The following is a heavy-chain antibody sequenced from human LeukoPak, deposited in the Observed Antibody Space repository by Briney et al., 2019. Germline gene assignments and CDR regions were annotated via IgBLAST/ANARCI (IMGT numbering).Heavy chain of an antibody. CDR2: IYHSGST. J-gene: IGHJ5*02. D-gene: IGHD2-15*01. CDR3: ARGPYCSGGSCYSAWFDP. V-gene: IGHV4-30-2*01. Sequence: SQTLSLTCAVSGGSISSGGYSWSWIRQPPGKGLEWIGYIYHSGSTHYNPSLKSRVTISVDRSKNQFSLKLSSVTAADTAVYYCARGPYCSGGSCYSAWFDPWGQGTLVTVSS. CDR1: GGSISSGGYS.